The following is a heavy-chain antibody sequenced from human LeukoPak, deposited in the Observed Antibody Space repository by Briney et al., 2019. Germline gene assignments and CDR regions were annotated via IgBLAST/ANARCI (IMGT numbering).Heavy chain of an antibody. Sequence: PGGSLRLSCAASGFTFSDAWMTWVRQAPGKGLEWLSYISTSSSTIYYADSVKGRFTISRDNAKNSLFLQMNSLRAEDTAVYYCATAPRFLETYWGQGTLVTVSS. CDR1: GFTFSDAW. J-gene: IGHJ4*02. CDR2: ISTSSSTI. D-gene: IGHD3-3*01. V-gene: IGHV3-48*01. CDR3: ATAPRFLETY.